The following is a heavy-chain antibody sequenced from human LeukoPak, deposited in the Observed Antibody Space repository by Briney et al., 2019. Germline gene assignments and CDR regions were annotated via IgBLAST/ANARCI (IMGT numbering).Heavy chain of an antibody. J-gene: IGHJ4*02. D-gene: IGHD2-2*01. V-gene: IGHV3-66*02. Sequence: QAGGSLRLSCAASGFTVSSNCMSWVRQAPGKGLEWVSVIYSGGSTYYADSVKGRFTISRDNSKNTLYLQMNSLRPEDTSVYYCARSPTSWYFDYWGQGTLVTVSS. CDR2: IYSGGST. CDR1: GFTVSSNC. CDR3: ARSPTSWYFDY.